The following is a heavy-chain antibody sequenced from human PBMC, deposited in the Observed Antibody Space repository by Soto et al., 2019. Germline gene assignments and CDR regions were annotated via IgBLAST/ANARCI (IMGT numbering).Heavy chain of an antibody. Sequence: QAQLVESGGGVVQPGTSLRLSCAASGFTISTHGMHWVRQAPGKGLEWLANIWYDGSNKFYAESVNGRFSIDKDNSKNTLYLQMSSLRSEDKAVYYCAAATTWNFHFPYWGQGTEVTVSS. D-gene: IGHD1-7*01. CDR2: IWYDGSNK. CDR1: GFTISTHG. CDR3: AAATTWNFHFPY. V-gene: IGHV3-33*03. J-gene: IGHJ4*02.